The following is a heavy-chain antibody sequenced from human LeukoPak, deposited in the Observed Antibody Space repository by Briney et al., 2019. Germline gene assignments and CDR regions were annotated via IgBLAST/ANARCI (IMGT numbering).Heavy chain of an antibody. Sequence: KSSETLSLTCTVSGGSISSDSYYWSWIRQHPGKGLEWIGYIYYSGSTNYTPSLKRRVTMSVDTSKNQFSLKLSSVTAADTAVYYCARWGDRASHNAFDIWGQGTMVTVSS. J-gene: IGHJ3*02. CDR1: GGSISSDSYY. V-gene: IGHV4-61*01. CDR2: IYYSGST. D-gene: IGHD1-14*01. CDR3: ARWGDRASHNAFDI.